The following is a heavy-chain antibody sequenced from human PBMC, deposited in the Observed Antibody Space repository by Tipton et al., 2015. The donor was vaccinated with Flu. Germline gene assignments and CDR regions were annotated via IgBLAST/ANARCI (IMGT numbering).Heavy chain of an antibody. V-gene: IGHV4-4*07. CDR2: VYASGGT. CDR3: ARGSGSGTYVIFYF. D-gene: IGHD3-10*01. CDR1: GGSTSSFY. J-gene: IGHJ4*02. Sequence: GSLRLSCTVSGGSTSSFYWSWIRQPAGKGLEWIGRVYASGGTKYNPSLKSRVTMSVDTSKNEFSLKLSSATAADTAVYYCARGSGSGTYVIFYFWGQGTLVTVSS.